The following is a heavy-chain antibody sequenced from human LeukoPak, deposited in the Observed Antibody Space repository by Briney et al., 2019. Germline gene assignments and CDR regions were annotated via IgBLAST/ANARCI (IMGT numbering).Heavy chain of an antibody. J-gene: IGHJ4*02. CDR1: GGSISSGSYY. D-gene: IGHD6-19*01. CDR2: IYTSGST. CDR3: AREIAVAGLDY. Sequence: SETLSLTCTVSGGSISSGSYYWSWIRQPAGKGLEWIGRIYTSGSTNYNPSLKSRVTISVDTSKNKFSLKLRSVTAADTAVYYCAREIAVAGLDYWGQGTLVTVSS. V-gene: IGHV4-61*02.